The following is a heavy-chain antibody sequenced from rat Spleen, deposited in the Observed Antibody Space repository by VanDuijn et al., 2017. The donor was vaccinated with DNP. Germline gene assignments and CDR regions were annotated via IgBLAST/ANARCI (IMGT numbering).Heavy chain of an antibody. CDR2: INSAGST. V-gene: IGHV3-3*01. Sequence: EVQLQESGPGLVKPSQSLSLTCSVTGYSITSSYRWNWIRKFPGNKLEWMGYINSAGSTNYNPSLKSRIPITRDTSKNQFFLQVNSVTTEVTATYYCATAALDYWGQGVMVTVSS. CDR1: GYSITSSYR. CDR3: ATAALDY. D-gene: IGHD1-2*01. J-gene: IGHJ2*01.